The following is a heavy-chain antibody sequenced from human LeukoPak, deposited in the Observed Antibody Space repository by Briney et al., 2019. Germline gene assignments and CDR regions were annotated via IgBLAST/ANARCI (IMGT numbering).Heavy chain of an antibody. CDR3: ASAIAAAGNYYYYGMDV. CDR2: IYSGGST. J-gene: IGHJ6*02. D-gene: IGHD6-13*01. V-gene: IGHV3-66*01. Sequence: PGGSLRLSCAASGFTVSSNYMSWVRQAPGKGLEWISVIYSGGSTYYADSVKGRFTISRDNSKNTLYLQMNSLRAEDTAVYYCASAIAAAGNYYYYGMDVWGQGTTVTVSS. CDR1: GFTVSSNY.